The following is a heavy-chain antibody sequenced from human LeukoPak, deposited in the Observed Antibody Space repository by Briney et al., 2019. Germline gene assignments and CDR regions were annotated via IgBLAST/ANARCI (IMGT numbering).Heavy chain of an antibody. J-gene: IGHJ5*02. Sequence: ASVKVSCKASGYTFSGYYIFWVRRAPGQGLEWMGWTNPNSGGTNYAQEFQGRVTMTRDTSITTAYMELSTLRSDDTAVYYCALIGDHAWFDPWGQGTLVTVSS. CDR3: ALIGDHAWFDP. V-gene: IGHV1-2*02. CDR1: GYTFSGYY. CDR2: TNPNSGGT. D-gene: IGHD3-10*01.